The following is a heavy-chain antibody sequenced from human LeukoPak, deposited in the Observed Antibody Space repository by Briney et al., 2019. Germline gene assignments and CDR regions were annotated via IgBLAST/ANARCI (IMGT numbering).Heavy chain of an antibody. V-gene: IGHV3-9*01. CDR2: ISWNSGSI. CDR3: AKDTSHYYGSGSLIDY. J-gene: IGHJ4*02. CDR1: GFTFDDYA. Sequence: GGSLRLSCAASGFTFDDYAMHWVRQAPGKGLEWVSGISWNSGSIGYADSVKGRFTISRDNAKNSLYLQMNSLRAEDTALYYCAKDTSHYYGSGSLIDYWGQGTLVTVSS. D-gene: IGHD3-10*01.